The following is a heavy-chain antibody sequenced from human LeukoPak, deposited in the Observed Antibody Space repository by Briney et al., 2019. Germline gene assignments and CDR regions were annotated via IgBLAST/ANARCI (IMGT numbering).Heavy chain of an antibody. J-gene: IGHJ3*02. CDR1: GGSISSYY. Sequence: SETLSVTCTVSGGSISSYYWSWIRQPAGKGLEWIGRIYTSGSTNYNPSLKSRVTMSVDTSKNQFSLKLSSVTAADTAVYYCARVRYTYDAFDIWGQGTMVTVSS. CDR2: IYTSGST. V-gene: IGHV4-4*07. D-gene: IGHD1-14*01. CDR3: ARVRYTYDAFDI.